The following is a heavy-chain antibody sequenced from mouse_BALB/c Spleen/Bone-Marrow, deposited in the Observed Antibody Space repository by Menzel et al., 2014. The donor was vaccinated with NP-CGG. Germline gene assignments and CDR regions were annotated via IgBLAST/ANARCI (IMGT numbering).Heavy chain of an antibody. D-gene: IGHD2-14*01. Sequence: VQPQQSGAELVKPGASVKMSCKASGYTFTSYWMHWVKPRPGQGLEWIGAIDPSDNYTHYNQEFRGKATLTVDTSSSTAYMQLSSLTSEDSAVYYCTNLGTYWGQGTLVTVSA. CDR1: GYTFTSYW. CDR2: IDPSDNYT. J-gene: IGHJ3*01. V-gene: IGHV1S127*01. CDR3: TNLGTY.